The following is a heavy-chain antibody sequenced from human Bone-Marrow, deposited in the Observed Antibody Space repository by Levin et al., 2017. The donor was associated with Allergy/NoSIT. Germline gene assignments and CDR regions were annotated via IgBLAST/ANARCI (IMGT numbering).Heavy chain of an antibody. D-gene: IGHD2-2*03. CDR3: AKDVGYCSSTSCYLWNWFDP. J-gene: IGHJ5*02. Sequence: GESLKISCAASGFTFSSYGMHWVRQAPGKGLEWVAVISYDGSNKYYADSVKGRFTISRDNSKNTLYLQMNSLRAEDTAVYYCAKDVGYCSSTSCYLWNWFDPWGQGTLVTVSS. V-gene: IGHV3-30*18. CDR1: GFTFSSYG. CDR2: ISYDGSNK.